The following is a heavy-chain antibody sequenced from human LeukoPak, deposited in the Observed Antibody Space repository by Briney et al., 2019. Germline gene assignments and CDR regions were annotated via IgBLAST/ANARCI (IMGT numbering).Heavy chain of an antibody. D-gene: IGHD1-14*01. Sequence: GGSLRLSCTASGSSSSGYEMNWVRQAPGKGLEWVSYISSSGSAIYYADSVKGRFIISRDNPKNSLYLQMNSLRAEDTAVYYCVRDITGRGWFDPWGQGTQVTVSS. CDR1: GSSSSGYE. J-gene: IGHJ5*02. CDR3: VRDITGRGWFDP. CDR2: ISSSGSAI. V-gene: IGHV3-48*03.